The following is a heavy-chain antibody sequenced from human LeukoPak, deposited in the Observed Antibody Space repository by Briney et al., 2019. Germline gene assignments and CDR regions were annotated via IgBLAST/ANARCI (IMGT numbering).Heavy chain of an antibody. CDR2: MNPNSGNT. CDR1: GYTFTSYD. CDR3: ARGSLQYYYYYYMDV. J-gene: IGHJ6*03. Sequence: ASVKVSCKASGYTFTSYDINWVRQATGQGLEWMGWMNPNSGNTGYAQKFQGRVTITADESTSTAYMELSSLRSEDTAVYYCARGSLQYYYYYYMDVWGKGATVTVSS. D-gene: IGHD4-11*01. V-gene: IGHV1-8*03.